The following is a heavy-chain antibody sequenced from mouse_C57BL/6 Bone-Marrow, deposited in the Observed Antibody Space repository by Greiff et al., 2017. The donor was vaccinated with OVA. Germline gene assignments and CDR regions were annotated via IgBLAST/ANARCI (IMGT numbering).Heavy chain of an antibody. J-gene: IGHJ2*01. CDR2: IHPNSGST. CDR3: ARDPFYDYDGDY. CDR1: GYTFTSYW. V-gene: IGHV1-64*01. Sequence: QVQLQQPGAELVKPGASVKLSCKASGYTFTSYWMHWVKQRPGQGLEWIGMIHPNSGSTNYNEKFKSKATLTVDKSSSTAYMQLSSLTSEDSAVYYCARDPFYDYDGDYWGQGTTLTVSS. D-gene: IGHD2-4*01.